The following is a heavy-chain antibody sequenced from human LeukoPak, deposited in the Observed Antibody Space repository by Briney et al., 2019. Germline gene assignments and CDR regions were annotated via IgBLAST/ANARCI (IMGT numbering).Heavy chain of an antibody. D-gene: IGHD1-14*01. J-gene: IGHJ6*02. CDR3: ARGEPPGGYYYYGMDV. CDR2: INPSGGST. V-gene: IGHV1-46*01. Sequence: ASVKVSCKASGYTFTSYYMHWVRQAPGQGLEWMGIINPSGGSTSYAQKFQGRVTMTRDTSTSTVYMELSSLRSEDTAVYYCARGEPPGGYYYYGMDVWGQGTTVTVSS. CDR1: GYTFTSYY.